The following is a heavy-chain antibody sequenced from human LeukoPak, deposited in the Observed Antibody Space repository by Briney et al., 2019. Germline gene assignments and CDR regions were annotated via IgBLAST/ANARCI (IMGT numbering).Heavy chain of an antibody. Sequence: SETLSLTCTVSGGSISTYYWSWIRQPPGKGLEWISFISDSGSTDYNPSLTSRVTISVDTSKNQFSLRLSSVTAADTAVYYCARHLKKDGYNYYFDYWGQGTLVTVSS. CDR3: ARHLKKDGYNYYFDY. J-gene: IGHJ4*02. D-gene: IGHD5-24*01. V-gene: IGHV4-59*08. CDR2: ISDSGST. CDR1: GGSISTYY.